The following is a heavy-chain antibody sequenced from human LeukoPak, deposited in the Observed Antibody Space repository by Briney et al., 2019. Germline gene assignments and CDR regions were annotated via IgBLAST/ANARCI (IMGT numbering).Heavy chain of an antibody. CDR3: ARAVTMIVVVPGGDY. V-gene: IGHV3-30-3*01. Sequence: GGSLRLSRAASGFTFSSYAMHWVRQAPGKGLEWVAVISYDGSNKYYADSVKGRFTISRDNSKNTLYLQMNSLRAEDTAVYYCARAVTMIVVVPGGDYWGQGTLVTVSS. D-gene: IGHD3-22*01. CDR1: GFTFSSYA. J-gene: IGHJ4*02. CDR2: ISYDGSNK.